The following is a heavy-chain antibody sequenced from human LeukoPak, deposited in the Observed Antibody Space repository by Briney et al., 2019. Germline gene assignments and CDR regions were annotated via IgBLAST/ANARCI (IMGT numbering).Heavy chain of an antibody. Sequence: SVKVSCKASGGTFSSYAISWVRQAPGQGLEWMGGIIPILGTANYAQKFQGRVTITADESTSTAYMELSSLRSEDTAVYYCATGAPFIIVGATSEGYFDYWGQGTLVTVSS. V-gene: IGHV1-69*13. J-gene: IGHJ4*02. CDR2: IIPILGTA. CDR3: ATGAPFIIVGATSEGYFDY. CDR1: GGTFSSYA. D-gene: IGHD1-26*01.